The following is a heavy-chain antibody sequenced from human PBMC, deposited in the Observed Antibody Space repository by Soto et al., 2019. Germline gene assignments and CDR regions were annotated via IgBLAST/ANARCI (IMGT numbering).Heavy chain of an antibody. CDR1: GFTFSSYE. CDR2: IGGSGGTK. CDR3: ARDRGGDVGQFLFPDGFDL. Sequence: GGSLRLSCAASGFTFSSYEMNWVRQAPGKGLERISYIGGSGGTKYSADSVKGRFTIFRDNAQNSLHLQMNSLRVEDTAVYYCARDRGGDVGQFLFPDGFDLWGQGTLVTVSS. D-gene: IGHD3-10*01. V-gene: IGHV3-48*03. J-gene: IGHJ3*01.